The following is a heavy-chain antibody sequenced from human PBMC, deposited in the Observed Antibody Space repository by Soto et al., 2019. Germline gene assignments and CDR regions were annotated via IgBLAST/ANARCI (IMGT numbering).Heavy chain of an antibody. D-gene: IGHD6-19*01. Sequence: SLRVALAASGFTFMSYAMIGVLDAPLKVLELVAAISGSGGSTYYADSVRGRFTISRDNSKNTLYLQMNSLRAEDTAVYYCAKSSTASIAVDGNFEYWGQGNRVNVS. V-gene: IGHV3-23*01. J-gene: IGHJ4*02. CDR1: GFTFMSYA. CDR3: AKSSTASIAVDGNFEY. CDR2: ISGSGGST.